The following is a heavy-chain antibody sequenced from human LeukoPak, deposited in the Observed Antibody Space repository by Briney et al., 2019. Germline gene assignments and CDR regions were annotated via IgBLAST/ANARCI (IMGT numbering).Heavy chain of an antibody. CDR2: FYTIGRT. CDR1: GDSISRYY. D-gene: IGHD4-17*01. V-gene: IGHV4-4*07. CDR3: ARSAPSVTSYYFDS. Sequence: SETLSLTCTVSGDSISRYYWSWVRQPAGKGLEWIGRFYTIGRTNYNPSLKSPVTMSLDTSKTQFSLTLNSVTAADTAVYYCARSAPSVTSYYFDSWGQGTLVTVSS. J-gene: IGHJ4*02.